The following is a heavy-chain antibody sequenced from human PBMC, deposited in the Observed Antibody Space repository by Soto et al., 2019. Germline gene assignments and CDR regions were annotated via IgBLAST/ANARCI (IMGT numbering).Heavy chain of an antibody. CDR2: VIPILRQA. D-gene: IGHD6-6*01. J-gene: IGHJ4*02. Sequence: QVQLVQSGAEAKKPGSSVKVSCKASGGIFSSYAISWLRQAPGQGLEWMGAVIPILRQAYYAQDFQDRVSITADESTRTTYLELSSLRSNDTAVYFCARVGGIGAPPGTDYWGQGTLVTVSS. CDR3: ARVGGIGAPPGTDY. CDR1: GGIFSSYA. V-gene: IGHV1-69*01.